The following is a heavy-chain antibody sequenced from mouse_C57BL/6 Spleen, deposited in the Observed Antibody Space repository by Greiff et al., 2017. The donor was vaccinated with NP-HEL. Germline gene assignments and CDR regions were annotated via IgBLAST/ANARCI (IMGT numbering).Heavy chain of an antibody. CDR1: GFSLTSYG. J-gene: IGHJ4*01. CDR3: AKNDYGYYYAMDY. CDR2: IWRGGST. Sequence: QVQLQQSGPGLVQPSQSLSITCTVSGFSLTSYGVHWVRQSPGKGLEWLGVIWRGGSTDYNAAFMSRLSITKDNSKSQVFFKMNSLQADDTAIYYCAKNDYGYYYAMDYWGQGTSVTVSS. D-gene: IGHD2-4*01. V-gene: IGHV2-5*01.